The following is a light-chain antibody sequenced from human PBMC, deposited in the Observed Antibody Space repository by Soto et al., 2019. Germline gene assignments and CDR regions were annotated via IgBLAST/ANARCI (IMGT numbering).Light chain of an antibody. J-gene: IGLJ7*01. Sequence: QSVLTQPASVSGSPGQSITISCTGISSDVDGYNYVSWYQHHPGKAPKLIIFDVTNRPSGVSDRFSGSQSGNTASLTISGLQAEDEADYYCSSSTSGTTVFGGGTQLTVL. CDR1: SSDVDGYNY. CDR2: DVT. V-gene: IGLV2-14*03. CDR3: SSSTSGTTV.